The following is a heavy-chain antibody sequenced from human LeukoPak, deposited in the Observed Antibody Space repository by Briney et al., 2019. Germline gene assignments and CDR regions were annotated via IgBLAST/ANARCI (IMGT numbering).Heavy chain of an antibody. J-gene: IGHJ4*02. V-gene: IGHV3-23*01. D-gene: IGHD6-19*01. CDR2: ISGSGDST. CDR3: ARDAGSSGWYDY. Sequence: GGSLRLSCAASGFSFSTYAMSWVRQAPGSGLEWVSGISGSGDSTYYADSVKGRFTISRDNSWNTLFLQMNSLRAEDTAVYHCARDAGSSGWYDYWGQGTLVTVSS. CDR1: GFSFSTYA.